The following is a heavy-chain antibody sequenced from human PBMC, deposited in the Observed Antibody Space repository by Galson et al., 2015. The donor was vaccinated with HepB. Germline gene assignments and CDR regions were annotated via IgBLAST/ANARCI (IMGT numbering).Heavy chain of an antibody. V-gene: IGHV3-23*01. J-gene: IGHJ6*02. CDR3: AKDSVPAAISDYYGMDV. Sequence: SLRLSCAASGFTFSSYAMSWVRQAPGKGLEWVSAISGSGGSTYYADSVKGRFTISRDNSKNTLYLQMNSLRAGDTAVYYCAKDSVPAAISDYYGMDVWGQGTTVTVSS. D-gene: IGHD2-2*02. CDR1: GFTFSSYA. CDR2: ISGSGGST.